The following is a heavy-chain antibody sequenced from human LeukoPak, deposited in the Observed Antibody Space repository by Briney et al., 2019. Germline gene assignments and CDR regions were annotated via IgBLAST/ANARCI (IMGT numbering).Heavy chain of an antibody. CDR1: GFTFSNYW. D-gene: IGHD2-8*02. Sequence: GGSLRLSCAASGFTFSNYWMGWVRQAPGKGLEWVANIKQDGTEKRYVDPVKGRFTISRDNAKNSLYLQMNSLRAEDTAVYYCARAPATNEWRCMDYWGQGTLVTVSS. V-gene: IGHV3-7*01. CDR3: ARAPATNEWRCMDY. J-gene: IGHJ4*02. CDR2: IKQDGTEK.